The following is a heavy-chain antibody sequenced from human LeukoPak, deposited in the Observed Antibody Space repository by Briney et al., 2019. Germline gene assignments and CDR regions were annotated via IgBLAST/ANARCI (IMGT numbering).Heavy chain of an antibody. CDR2: ISSSSSTI. J-gene: IGHJ3*02. CDR1: GFTFSSYS. V-gene: IGHV3-48*02. CDR3: ARDLGVYGIHGDDAFDI. Sequence: GGSLRLSCAASGFTFSSYSMNWVRQAPGKGLEWVSYISSSSSTIYYADSVEGRFTISRDNAKNSLYLQMNSLRDEDTAVYYCARDLGVYGIHGDDAFDIWGQGTMVTVSS. D-gene: IGHD4-17*01.